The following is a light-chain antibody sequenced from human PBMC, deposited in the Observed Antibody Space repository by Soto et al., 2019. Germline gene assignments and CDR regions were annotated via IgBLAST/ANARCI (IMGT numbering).Light chain of an antibody. V-gene: IGKV1-39*01. J-gene: IGKJ1*01. Sequence: DIQMTQSPSSLSASVGDRVTITCRASQRIDSYLHWYQQKPGRAPKVLIYGASSLQSGVPSRFSGSGSGTDFTLTINSLQPEDFATYHCQQSYIMPWTFGQGTKVDIK. CDR2: GAS. CDR1: QRIDSY. CDR3: QQSYIMPWT.